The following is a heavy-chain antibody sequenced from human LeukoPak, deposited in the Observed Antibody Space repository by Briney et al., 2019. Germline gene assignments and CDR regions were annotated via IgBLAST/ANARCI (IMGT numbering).Heavy chain of an antibody. CDR2: ISRNSGSI. CDR3: AKDVGGELLGYFDY. V-gene: IGHV3-9*03. D-gene: IGHD1-26*01. J-gene: IGHJ4*02. Sequence: GGSLRLSCAASGFTFDDYAMHWVRQAPGKGLEWVSGISRNSGSIGYADSVKGRFTISRDNAKNSLYLQMNSLRAEDMALYYCAKDVGGELLGYFDYWGQGTLVTVSS. CDR1: GFTFDDYA.